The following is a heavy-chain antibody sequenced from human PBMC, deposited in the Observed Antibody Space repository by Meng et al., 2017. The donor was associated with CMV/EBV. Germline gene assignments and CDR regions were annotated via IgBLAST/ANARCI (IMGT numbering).Heavy chain of an antibody. CDR3: AREGEITIIGYPTFTFDY. Sequence: TVRYSSVPWVRPAPGRGVEGVAVVSYDGGITYYTDSVKGRFTISRDNSKNTMYLQMNSLRPEDTAVYYCAREGEITIIGYPTFTFDYWGLGTLVTVSS. CDR1: TVRYSS. V-gene: IGHV3-30-3*01. D-gene: IGHD3-22*01. CDR2: VSYDGGIT. J-gene: IGHJ4*02.